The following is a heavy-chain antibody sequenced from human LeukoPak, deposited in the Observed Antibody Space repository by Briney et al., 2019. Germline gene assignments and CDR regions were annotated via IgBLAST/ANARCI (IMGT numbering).Heavy chain of an antibody. CDR2: INPSGGST. V-gene: IGHV1-46*01. Sequence: VASVTVSCKASGYTFTSYYMHWVRQAPGQGLEWMGIINPSGGSTSYTQNFKGRVTISMDTSKSPVSMKLSCLRAEDTAVYYCARGRCSSHVAPDYWGQGTLVTVSS. J-gene: IGHJ4*02. CDR3: ARGRCSSHVAPDY. D-gene: IGHD6-6*01. CDR1: GYTFTSYY.